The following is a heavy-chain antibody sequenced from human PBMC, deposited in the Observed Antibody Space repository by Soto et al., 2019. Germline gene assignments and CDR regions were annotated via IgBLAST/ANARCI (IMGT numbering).Heavy chain of an antibody. CDR1: GFTFSTYA. Sequence: GSLRLSCAASGFTFSTYAISWVRQAPGKGLEWVSAISGSGGSTYYADSVKGRFTISRDNSKNTLYLQMNSLRAEDTAVYYCAKDNGYSSGLKDHWGQGTLVTVSS. D-gene: IGHD6-19*01. V-gene: IGHV3-23*01. J-gene: IGHJ4*02. CDR3: AKDNGYSSGLKDH. CDR2: ISGSGGST.